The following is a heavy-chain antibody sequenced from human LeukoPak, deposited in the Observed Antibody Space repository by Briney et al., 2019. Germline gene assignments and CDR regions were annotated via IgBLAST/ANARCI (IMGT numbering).Heavy chain of an antibody. CDR1: GFTFSSYG. J-gene: IGHJ4*02. Sequence: GGSLRLSCAASGFTFSSYGMHWVRQAPGQGLEWVAFIWYDGSNKYYADSVEGRFTISRDNSKNTLYLQMNSLRAEDTAVYYCAKTDYGDYSIDYWGQGTLVTVSS. D-gene: IGHD4-17*01. V-gene: IGHV3-30*02. CDR2: IWYDGSNK. CDR3: AKTDYGDYSIDY.